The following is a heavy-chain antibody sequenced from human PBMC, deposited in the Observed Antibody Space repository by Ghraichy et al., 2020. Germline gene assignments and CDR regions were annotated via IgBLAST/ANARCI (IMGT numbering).Heavy chain of an antibody. CDR3: AKDPCSGGSCFLDY. CDR1: GFTFSSYA. Sequence: GGSLRLSCAASGFTFSSYAMSWVRQAPGKGLEWVSAISGSGGSTYYADSVKGRFTISRDNSKNTLYLQMNSLRAEDMAVYYCAKDPCSGGSCFLDYWGQGTLVTVSS. D-gene: IGHD2-15*01. J-gene: IGHJ4*02. CDR2: ISGSGGST. V-gene: IGHV3-23*01.